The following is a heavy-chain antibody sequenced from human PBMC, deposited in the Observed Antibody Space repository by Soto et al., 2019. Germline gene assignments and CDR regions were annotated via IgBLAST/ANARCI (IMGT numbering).Heavy chain of an antibody. D-gene: IGHD3-3*01. Sequence: QVQLVESGGGVVQPGRSLRLSCAASGFTFSSYAMHWVRQAPGKGLEWVAVISYDGSKKYYADSVKGRFTITRDNSKNTLYLQMNSLRAEDTAVYSCAGDRRYLEWFGWFDPWGQGTLVTVSS. J-gene: IGHJ5*02. CDR2: ISYDGSKK. CDR1: GFTFSSYA. CDR3: AGDRRYLEWFGWFDP. V-gene: IGHV3-30-3*01.